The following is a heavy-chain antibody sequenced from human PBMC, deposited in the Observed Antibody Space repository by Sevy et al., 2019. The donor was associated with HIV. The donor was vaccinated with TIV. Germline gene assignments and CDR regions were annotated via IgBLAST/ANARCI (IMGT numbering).Heavy chain of an antibody. CDR2: ISWNSGSI. CDR3: AKEGGRYYFFDY. Sequence: GGSLRLSCAASGFSFDDYAMHWVRQAPGKGLEWVSGISWNSGSIGYADSVKGRFTISRDNAKNSLYLQMNSLRAEDTAFYYCAKEGGRYYFFDYWGQGTLVNVSS. CDR1: GFSFDDYA. J-gene: IGHJ4*02. V-gene: IGHV3-9*01. D-gene: IGHD1-26*01.